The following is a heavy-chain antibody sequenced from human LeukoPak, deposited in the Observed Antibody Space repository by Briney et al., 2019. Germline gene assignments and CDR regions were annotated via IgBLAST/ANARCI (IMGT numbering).Heavy chain of an antibody. V-gene: IGHV1-69*05. J-gene: IGHJ6*03. CDR3: ARAHDSSGYYYVSYYYYYYMDV. CDR1: GGTFSNYV. CDR2: IIPIFGTT. D-gene: IGHD3-22*01. Sequence: ASVKVSCKASGGTFSNYVISWVRQAPGQGLEWMGGIIPIFGTTNYAQKLQGRVTMTTDTSTSTAYMELRSLRSDDTAVYYCARAHDSSGYYYVSYYYYYYMDVWGKGTTVTASS.